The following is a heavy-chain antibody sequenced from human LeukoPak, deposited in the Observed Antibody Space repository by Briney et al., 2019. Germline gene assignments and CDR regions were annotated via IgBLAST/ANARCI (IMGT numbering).Heavy chain of an antibody. CDR2: INHSGST. CDR3: AVDHDSTGYYFSMDV. CDR1: GGSFSGYY. D-gene: IGHD3-22*01. V-gene: IGHV4-34*01. Sequence: KPSETLSLTCAVYGGSFSGYYWSWIRQPPGKGLEWIGEINHSGSTNYNPSLKSRVTISVDTSKNQFSLKLSSVTAADTAVYYCAVDHDSTGYYFSMDVWGKGTTVTVSS. J-gene: IGHJ6*03.